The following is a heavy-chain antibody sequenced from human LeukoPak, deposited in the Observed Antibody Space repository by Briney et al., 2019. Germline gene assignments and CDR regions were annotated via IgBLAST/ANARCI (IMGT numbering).Heavy chain of an antibody. V-gene: IGHV1-69*16. CDR3: ARVEWLEYYYDSSGYHNWFDP. Sequence: ASVKVSCKASGGTFSSYTISWVRQAPGQGLEWMGRIIPILGIANYAQKFQGRVTITTDESTSTAYMELSSLRSEDTAVYYCARVEWLEYYYDSSGYHNWFDPWGQGTLVTVSS. CDR2: IIPILGIA. D-gene: IGHD3-22*01. CDR1: GGTFSSYT. J-gene: IGHJ5*02.